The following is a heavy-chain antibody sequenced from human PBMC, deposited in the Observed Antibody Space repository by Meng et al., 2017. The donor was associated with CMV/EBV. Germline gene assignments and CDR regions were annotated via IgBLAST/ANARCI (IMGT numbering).Heavy chain of an antibody. Sequence: GGSLRLSCAASGFTFSSYSMNWVRQAPGKGLEWVSSISSSSSYIYYADSVKGRFTISRDNSKNTLYLQMNSLRTEDTAVYYCASCIAAAVFDVTGPPDYWGQGTLVTVSS. CDR2: ISSSSSYI. V-gene: IGHV3-21*01. CDR3: ASCIAAAVFDVTGPPDY. CDR1: GFTFSSYS. J-gene: IGHJ4*02. D-gene: IGHD6-13*01.